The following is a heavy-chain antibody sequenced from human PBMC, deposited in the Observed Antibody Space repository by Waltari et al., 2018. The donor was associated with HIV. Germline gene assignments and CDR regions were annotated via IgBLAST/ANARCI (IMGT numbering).Heavy chain of an antibody. CDR3: ARGRGGPDY. Sequence: QVQLVETGAVVVQLGPSLRPSCAASGLPSVSYAMHWVRQAPGKGLEWVAVIGYDGNEKYYADSVKGRFTISRGNSRNTLYLQMNSLRAEDTAVYYCARGRGGPDYWGQGTLVTVSS. D-gene: IGHD3-10*01. CDR1: GLPSVSYA. V-gene: IGHV3-30*01. CDR2: IGYDGNEK. J-gene: IGHJ4*02.